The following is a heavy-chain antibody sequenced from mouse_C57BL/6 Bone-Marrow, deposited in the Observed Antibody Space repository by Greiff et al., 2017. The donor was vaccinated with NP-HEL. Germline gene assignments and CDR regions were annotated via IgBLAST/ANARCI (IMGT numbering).Heavy chain of an antibody. V-gene: IGHV1-82*01. Sequence: VQRVESGPELVKPGASVKISCKASGYAFSSSWMNWVKQRPGKGLEWIGRIYPGDGDTNYNGKFKGKATLTADKSSSTAYMQLSSLTSEDSAVYFCARLHGSRFDYWGQGTTLTVSS. CDR2: IYPGDGDT. CDR3: ARLHGSRFDY. CDR1: GYAFSSSW. J-gene: IGHJ2*01. D-gene: IGHD1-1*01.